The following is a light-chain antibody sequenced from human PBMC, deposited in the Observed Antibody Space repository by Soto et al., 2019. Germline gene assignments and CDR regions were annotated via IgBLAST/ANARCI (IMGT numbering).Light chain of an antibody. V-gene: IGLV1-44*01. Sequence: QSVLTQPPSASGTPGQRVTISCSGSSSNIGSNTVNWYQQLPGTAPKLLIYSNNQRPSGDPDRFSGSKSGTSASLAISGLQSEDEADYYCAAWDYSLNGVVFGGGTKLTVL. CDR1: SSNIGSNT. CDR3: AAWDYSLNGVV. CDR2: SNN. J-gene: IGLJ2*01.